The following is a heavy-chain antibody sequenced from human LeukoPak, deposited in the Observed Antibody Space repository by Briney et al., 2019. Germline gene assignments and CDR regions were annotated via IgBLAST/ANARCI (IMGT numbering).Heavy chain of an antibody. CDR1: GFTFSSYY. V-gene: IGHV3-13*04. CDR3: VRRLRGWSSGFDY. Sequence: GGSLRLSCAASGFTFSSYYMHWVRQPTGKGLEWVSTIGAASEMFYPGSVKGRFTISRDDAKDSMYLQMNSLRAGDTAVYYCVRRLRGWSSGFDYWGQGILVTVSS. D-gene: IGHD6-19*01. CDR2: IGAASEM. J-gene: IGHJ4*02.